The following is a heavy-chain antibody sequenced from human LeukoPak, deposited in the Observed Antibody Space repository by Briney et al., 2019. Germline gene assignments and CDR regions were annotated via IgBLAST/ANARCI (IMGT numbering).Heavy chain of an antibody. D-gene: IGHD1-26*01. V-gene: IGHV3-7*01. CDR3: ARGGSYTFDP. CDR2: IKEDGSEK. CDR1: GFTLSHYW. Sequence: PGGSLRLSCSAFGFTLSHYWMTWVRQAPGKGLEWVASIKEDGSEKSYVDSVKGRFTISRDNAKNSLYLQMNSLGAEDTAVYYCARGGSYTFDPWGQGILVTVSS. J-gene: IGHJ5*02.